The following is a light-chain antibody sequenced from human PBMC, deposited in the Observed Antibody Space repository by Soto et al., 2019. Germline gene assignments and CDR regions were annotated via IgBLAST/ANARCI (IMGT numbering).Light chain of an antibody. Sequence: QSALTQPASMSGSPGQSITISCTGTSSDVGGYNYVSWYQQYPGKAPKLMIYEVSSRPSGVSNRFSGSKSGNTASLTISGLQAEDEADYYCSSYTSSSTRVFGTGTKLTVL. J-gene: IGLJ1*01. CDR1: SSDVGGYNY. CDR2: EVS. V-gene: IGLV2-14*01. CDR3: SSYTSSSTRV.